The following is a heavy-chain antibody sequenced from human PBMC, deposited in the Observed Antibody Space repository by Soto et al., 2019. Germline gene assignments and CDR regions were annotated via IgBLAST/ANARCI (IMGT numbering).Heavy chain of an antibody. CDR1: GFTFGPFW. D-gene: IGHD2-2*01. V-gene: IGHV3-74*01. J-gene: IGHJ6*02. Sequence: GGSLRLSCAASGFTFGPFWMHWGRQAPGKGLVWLSHINSDGSTIVYADSVKGRFTISRDNAKNKLYLQMNSLRVEDTAVYYCARDPIIRTSLRSSTFYYGMDVWGQGTTVTVSS. CDR3: ARDPIIRTSLRSSTFYYGMDV. CDR2: INSDGSTI.